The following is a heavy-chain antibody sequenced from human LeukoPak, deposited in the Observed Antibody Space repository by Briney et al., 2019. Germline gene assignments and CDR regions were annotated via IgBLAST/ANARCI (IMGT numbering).Heavy chain of an antibody. CDR1: GFTFSNVW. D-gene: IGHD1-20*01. V-gene: IGHV3-15*01. CDR3: VTDLDITGTDDFDY. J-gene: IGHJ4*02. Sequence: GGSLRLSCAASGFTFSNVWMSWVRQVPGKGLEWVGRIRRKTDGETTDHAAPVKGRFTISRDDSKNTLYLQMNSLKTEDTAVYYCVTDLDITGTDDFDYWGQGTLVTVSS. CDR2: IRRKTDGETT.